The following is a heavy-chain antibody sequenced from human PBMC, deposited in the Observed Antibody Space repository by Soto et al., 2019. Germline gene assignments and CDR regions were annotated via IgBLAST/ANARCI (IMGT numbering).Heavy chain of an antibody. CDR3: AKKGRPTTGLGAFDV. D-gene: IGHD1-26*01. Sequence: GGSLRLSCAASGFTFSSYAMSWVRQAPGKGLEWVSTINFSGDITYYADSVKGRFTISRDNSKNTLYLQMSSLRAEDTAVYYCAKKGRPTTGLGAFDVWGQGTMVTVSS. J-gene: IGHJ3*01. CDR1: GFTFSSYA. CDR2: INFSGDIT. V-gene: IGHV3-23*01.